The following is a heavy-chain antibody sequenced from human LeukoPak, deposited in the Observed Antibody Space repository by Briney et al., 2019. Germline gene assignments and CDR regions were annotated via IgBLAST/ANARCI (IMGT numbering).Heavy chain of an antibody. D-gene: IGHD5-12*01. CDR3: ARGSHSGYDLNTDY. V-gene: IGHV4-31*03. CDR1: GGSISSGGYY. J-gene: IGHJ4*02. CDR2: IYYSGST. Sequence: PSETLSLTCTVSGGSISSGGYYWSWIRQHPGKGLEWIGYIYYSGSTYYNPSLKSRVTISVDPSKNQFSLKLSSVTAADTAVYYCARGSHSGYDLNTDYWGQGTLVTVSS.